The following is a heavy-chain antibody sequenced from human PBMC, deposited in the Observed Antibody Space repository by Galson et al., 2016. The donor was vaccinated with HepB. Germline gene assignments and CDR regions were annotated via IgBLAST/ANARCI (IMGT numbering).Heavy chain of an antibody. J-gene: IGHJ3*02. CDR2: ISFDGRNK. V-gene: IGHV3-30*04. Sequence: SLRLSCAASGFTFSNNAMHWVRQAPGKGLEWVAVISFDGRNKYYAESVKGRFSISRENSKNTLYLQMNSLRAEDTAVFFCAKERRDYYDSSGSARGFGFDIWGQGTMVTVSS. CDR3: AKERRDYYDSSGSARGFGFDI. D-gene: IGHD3-22*01. CDR1: GFTFSNNA.